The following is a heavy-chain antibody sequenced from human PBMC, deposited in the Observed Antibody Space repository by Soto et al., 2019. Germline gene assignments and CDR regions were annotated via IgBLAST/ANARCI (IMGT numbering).Heavy chain of an antibody. CDR3: LNSPESAPPDY. Sequence: SGPTLVNPTQPLTLTCTFSGFSLSTFGMGVGWIRQPPGKALEWLALIYWNDDKRYSPSLNSRLTIAKDTSKNLVVLTMTNVDTVDGATYCCLNSPESAPPDYWGQGTLVAISS. CDR2: IYWNDDK. J-gene: IGHJ4*03. V-gene: IGHV2-5*01. CDR1: GFSLSTFGMG.